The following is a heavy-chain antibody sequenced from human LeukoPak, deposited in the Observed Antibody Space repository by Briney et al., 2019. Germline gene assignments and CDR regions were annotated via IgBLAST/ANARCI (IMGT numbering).Heavy chain of an antibody. J-gene: IGHJ4*02. CDR2: ITSGGDYI. Sequence: PGGSLRLSCAASGFPFSRYSMAWVRQAPGKGLEWVSSITSGGDYIYYAGSVKGRFTTSRDNAKNSLSLQLNSLRVEDTAVYYCARGHYDVLAASYKWTPDYWGQGTLVTVSS. V-gene: IGHV3-21*01. D-gene: IGHD3-9*01. CDR1: GFPFSRYS. CDR3: ARGHYDVLAASYKWTPDY.